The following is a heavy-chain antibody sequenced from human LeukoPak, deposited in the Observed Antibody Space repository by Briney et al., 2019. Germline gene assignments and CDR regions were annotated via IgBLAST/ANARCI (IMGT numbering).Heavy chain of an antibody. CDR1: GGSISSYY. CDR3: ARGGYSSSWYQILVTPFDY. V-gene: IGHV4-59*01. J-gene: IGHJ4*02. Sequence: SETLSLTCTVSGGSISSYYWSWIRQPPGEGLEWIGYIYYSGSTNYNPSLKSRVTISVDTSKNQFSLKLSSVAAADTAVYYCARGGYSSSWYQILVTPFDYWGQGTLVTVSS. CDR2: IYYSGST. D-gene: IGHD6-13*01.